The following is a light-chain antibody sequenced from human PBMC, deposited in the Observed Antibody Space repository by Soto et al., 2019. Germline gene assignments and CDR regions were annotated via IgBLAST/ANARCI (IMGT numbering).Light chain of an antibody. J-gene: IGKJ4*01. Sequence: DIQMTQSPSSVSASVGDRVTITCRASQSISYWLAWYQQKPGKAPELLIYAASNLESGVPSRFSGSGSGTEFILTISSLQPEDFGTYYCQQYNSYSLTFGGGTKVDNK. V-gene: IGKV1-5*01. CDR3: QQYNSYSLT. CDR1: QSISYW. CDR2: AAS.